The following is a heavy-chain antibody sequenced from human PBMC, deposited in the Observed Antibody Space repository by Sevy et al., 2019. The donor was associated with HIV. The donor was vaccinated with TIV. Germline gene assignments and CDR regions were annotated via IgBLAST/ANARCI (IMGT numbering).Heavy chain of an antibody. CDR3: VKDPDYNFWRGDYGMDV. CDR1: GFSFSNSA. J-gene: IGHJ6*02. Sequence: GGSLRLSCSGSGFSFSNSAMNWVRQTPGKGLKYVSAISSDGVSTYYTDSVRGGFTISRDNSKKTLYLQMSSLRVEDTAVYYCVKDPDYNFWRGDYGMDVWGQGTTVTVSS. CDR2: ISSDGVST. D-gene: IGHD3-3*01. V-gene: IGHV3-64D*06.